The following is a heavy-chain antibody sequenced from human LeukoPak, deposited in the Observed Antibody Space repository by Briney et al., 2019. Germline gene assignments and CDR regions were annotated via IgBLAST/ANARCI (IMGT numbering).Heavy chain of an antibody. J-gene: IGHJ4*02. Sequence: GESLRLSCAASGFTFNTYALHWVRQAPGKGLEFVSAISSNGASTYYANSVKGRFTISRDNSKNTLYPQMGSLRAEDMAMHYCARIMIRGAPSDNWGQGTLVTVSS. D-gene: IGHD3-10*01. CDR3: ARIMIRGAPSDN. CDR1: GFTFNTYA. V-gene: IGHV3-64*01. CDR2: ISSNGAST.